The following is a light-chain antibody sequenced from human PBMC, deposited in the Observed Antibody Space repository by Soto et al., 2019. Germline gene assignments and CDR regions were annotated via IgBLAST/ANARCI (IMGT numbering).Light chain of an antibody. CDR1: SSDVGAYDY. CDR2: EVN. J-gene: IGLJ3*02. CDR3: SSFAANDNVV. Sequence: QSVLTQPPSASGSPGQSVTISCTGTSSDVGAYDYVCWYQQHPGKAPKLMIYEVNKRPSGVPDRFSGSKSGNTASLTVSDLQAGDEADYYCSSFAANDNVVFGGGTKVTVL. V-gene: IGLV2-8*01.